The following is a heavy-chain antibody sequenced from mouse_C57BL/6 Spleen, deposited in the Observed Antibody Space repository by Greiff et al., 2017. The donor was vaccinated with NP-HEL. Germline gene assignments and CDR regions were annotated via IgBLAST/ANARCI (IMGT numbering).Heavy chain of an antibody. D-gene: IGHD1-1*01. CDR2: INYDGSST. V-gene: IGHV5-16*01. CDR3: AREDGSREYFDY. J-gene: IGHJ2*01. Sequence: EVHLVESEGGLVQPGSSMKLSCTASGFTFSDYYMAWVRQVPEKGLEWVANINYDGSSTYYLDSLKSRFIISRDNAKNILYLQMSSLKSEDTATYYCAREDGSREYFDYWGQGTTLTVSS. CDR1: GFTFSDYY.